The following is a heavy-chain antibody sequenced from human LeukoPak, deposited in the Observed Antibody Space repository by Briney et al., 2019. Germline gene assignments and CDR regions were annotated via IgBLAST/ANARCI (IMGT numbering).Heavy chain of an antibody. J-gene: IGHJ4*02. CDR2: INWNGGST. Sequence: PGGSLRLSCAASGFTFDDYGMSWVRQAPGKVLEWVSGINWNGGSTGYADSVKGRFTISRDNAKNSLYLQMNSLRAEDTALYYCARAAEPNIVVVVAAHLSRDYWGQGTLVTVSS. D-gene: IGHD2-15*01. CDR3: ARAAEPNIVVVVAAHLSRDY. V-gene: IGHV3-20*04. CDR1: GFTFDDYG.